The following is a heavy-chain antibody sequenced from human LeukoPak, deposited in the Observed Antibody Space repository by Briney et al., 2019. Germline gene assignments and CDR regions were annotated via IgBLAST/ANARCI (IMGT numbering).Heavy chain of an antibody. CDR3: ARHYDDSDGYQHLDN. CDR2: VYSSGRT. V-gene: IGHV3-66*04. Sequence: GGSLSFSCAASGFTVSSKYMSWVRQAPGKGLEWVSIVYSSGRTYYADSVKGRFTLSSDNSMNTPYLQMSDLRAEATAVYFCARHYDDSDGYQHLDNWGPGTLVAVSS. CDR1: GFTVSSKY. D-gene: IGHD3-22*01. J-gene: IGHJ4*02.